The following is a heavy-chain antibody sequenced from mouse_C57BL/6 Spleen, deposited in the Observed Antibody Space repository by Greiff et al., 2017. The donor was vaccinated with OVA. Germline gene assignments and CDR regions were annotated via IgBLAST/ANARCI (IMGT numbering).Heavy chain of an antibody. D-gene: IGHD3-2*02. CDR3: ARGETAQATGFAY. V-gene: IGHV5-4*01. CDR1: GFTFSSYA. Sequence: EVQGVESGGGLVKPGGSLKLSCAASGFTFSSYAMSWVRQTPEKRLEWVATISDGGSYTYYPDNVKGRFTISRDNAKNNLYLQMSHLKSEDTAMYYCARGETAQATGFAYWGQGTLVTVSA. J-gene: IGHJ3*01. CDR2: ISDGGSYT.